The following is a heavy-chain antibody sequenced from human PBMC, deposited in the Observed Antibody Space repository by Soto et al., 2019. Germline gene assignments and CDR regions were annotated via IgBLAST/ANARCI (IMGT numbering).Heavy chain of an antibody. V-gene: IGHV1-18*01. CDR1: GYTFATYG. CDR2: ISASNGNT. D-gene: IGHD6-13*01. CDR3: ARSCRSWNLREFDY. Sequence: EASVKVSCKASGYTFATYGFSWVRQAPGQGLEWMGWISASNGNTNYAQKLRGRVTMTTDTSTSTAYMELRSLRSDDTAVFYCARSCRSWNLREFDYWGQGTLVTVSS. J-gene: IGHJ4*02.